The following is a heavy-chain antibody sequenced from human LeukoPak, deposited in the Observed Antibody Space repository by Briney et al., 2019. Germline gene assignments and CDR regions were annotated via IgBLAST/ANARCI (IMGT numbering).Heavy chain of an antibody. Sequence: SETLSLTCTVSGGSINSGGYYWRWIRQHPGKGLEWIGYISYTGSRYYNPSLKSRVTISIDTSKNQFSLNLTSVTAADTAVYYCARDLGSDGFNLRNWFDPWGQGTLVTVSS. V-gene: IGHV4-31*03. CDR2: ISYTGSR. CDR3: ARDLGSDGFNLRNWFDP. J-gene: IGHJ5*02. D-gene: IGHD5-24*01. CDR1: GGSINSGGYY.